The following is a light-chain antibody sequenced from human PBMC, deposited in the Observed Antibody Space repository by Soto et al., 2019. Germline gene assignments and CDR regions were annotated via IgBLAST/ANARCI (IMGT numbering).Light chain of an antibody. J-gene: IGKJ2*01. CDR2: GAS. Sequence: EIVLTQSPGTLSLSPGERATLSCRASQSVSSSYLAWYQQKPGQAPRLLIYGASSRATGIPDRFSGSGSGTYFTLTSSRLEPEYFAVYYCQQYGSSPYTFGQGTKLEIK. CDR1: QSVSSSY. V-gene: IGKV3-20*01. CDR3: QQYGSSPYT.